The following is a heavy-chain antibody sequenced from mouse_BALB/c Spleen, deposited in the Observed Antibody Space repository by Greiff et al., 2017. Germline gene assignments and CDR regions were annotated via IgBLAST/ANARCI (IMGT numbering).Heavy chain of an antibody. D-gene: IGHD1-1*01. CDR1: GFSLTSYG. CDR2: IWSGGST. CDR3: ARGGYYGSSYAWFAY. Sequence: VQLQESGPGLVQPSQSLSITCTASGFSLTSYGVHWVRQSPGKGLEWLGVIWSGGSTDYNAAFISRLSISTDNSKSQVFFKMNSLQTDDTAMYYCARGGYYGSSYAWFAYWGQGTLVTVSA. J-gene: IGHJ3*01. V-gene: IGHV2-4-1*01.